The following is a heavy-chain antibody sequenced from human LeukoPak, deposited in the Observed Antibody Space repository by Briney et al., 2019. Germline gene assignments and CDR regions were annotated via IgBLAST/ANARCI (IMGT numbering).Heavy chain of an antibody. CDR1: GGTFNNYA. V-gene: IGHV1-69*06. D-gene: IGHD2-2*01. CDR3: ARGASHGARKWFDP. J-gene: IGHJ5*02. CDR2: IIPIFGTA. Sequence: SVKVSCKASGGTFNNYAISWVRQAPGQGLEWMGGIIPIFGTANYAQKFQGRVTITADKSTSTAYMDLSSLRSEDTAVYYCARGASHGARKWFDPWGQGTLVTVSS.